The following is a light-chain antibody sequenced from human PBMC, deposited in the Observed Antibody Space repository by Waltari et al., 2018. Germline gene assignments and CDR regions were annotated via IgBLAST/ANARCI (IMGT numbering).Light chain of an antibody. J-gene: IGLJ2*01. CDR2: FND. Sequence: QSVLPQPPSASEAARKSVPISCSGSSSNIRSNSVSWYQQIPGTAPKLLIYFNDQRASGVADRCAGSKSGTSASLAISGLQNEEEADYYCAAWDDSLNSALFGGGTRLTVL. V-gene: IGLV1-44*01. CDR1: SSNIRSNS. CDR3: AAWDDSLNSAL.